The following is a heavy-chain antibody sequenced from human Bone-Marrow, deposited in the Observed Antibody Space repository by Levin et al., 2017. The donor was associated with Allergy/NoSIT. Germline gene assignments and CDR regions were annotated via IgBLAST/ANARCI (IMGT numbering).Heavy chain of an antibody. D-gene: IGHD3-22*01. CDR3: ARDKPLNYYDSSGYYPPDYYYGMDV. CDR2: ISAYNGNT. J-gene: IGHJ6*02. CDR1: GYTFTSYG. V-gene: IGHV1-18*01. Sequence: ASVKVSCKASGYTFTSYGISWVRQAPGQGLEWMGWISAYNGNTNYAQKLQGRVTMTTDTSTSTAYMELRSLRSDDTAVYYCARDKPLNYYDSSGYYPPDYYYGMDVWGQGTTVTVSS.